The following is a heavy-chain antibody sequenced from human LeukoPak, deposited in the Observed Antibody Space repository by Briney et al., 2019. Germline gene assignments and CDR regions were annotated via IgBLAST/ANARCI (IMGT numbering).Heavy chain of an antibody. CDR1: GGSISSSSYY. CDR3: ASPSVGPKTYYYDSSGHLVDY. V-gene: IGHV4-39*01. CDR2: IYYSGST. J-gene: IGHJ4*02. Sequence: SETLSLTCTVSGGSISSSSYYWGWIRQPPGKGLEWIGSIYYSGSTYYNPSLKNRVTISVDTSKNQFSLKLSSVTAADTAVYYCASPSVGPKTYYYDSSGHLVDYWGQGTLVTVSS. D-gene: IGHD3-22*01.